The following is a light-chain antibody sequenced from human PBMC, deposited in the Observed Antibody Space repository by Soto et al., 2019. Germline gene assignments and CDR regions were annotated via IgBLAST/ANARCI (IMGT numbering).Light chain of an antibody. CDR1: SSDVGAYNY. V-gene: IGLV2-14*01. Sequence: QSALTQPVSVSGSPGQSITISCTGTSSDVGAYNYVSWYQQHPGKAPKLIIYDVSNRPSGVSDRFSGSKSGNTASLTISGLQAEDEADYYCNSYTISSTYVFGTGTKLTVL. J-gene: IGLJ1*01. CDR2: DVS. CDR3: NSYTISSTYV.